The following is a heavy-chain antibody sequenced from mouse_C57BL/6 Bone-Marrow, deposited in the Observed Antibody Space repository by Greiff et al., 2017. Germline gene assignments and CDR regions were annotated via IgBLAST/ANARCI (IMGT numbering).Heavy chain of an antibody. D-gene: IGHD4-1*02. J-gene: IGHJ2*01. Sequence: VQLQQPGAELVRPGSSVKLSCKASGYTFTSYWMHWVKQRPIQGLEWIGNIDPSDSETHYNQKFKDKATLTVDKSSSTAYMQLSSLSSEDSAVCYCARDYNWYYFGCWGQGATLTVAS. CDR1: GYTFTSYW. CDR3: ARDYNWYYFGC. CDR2: IDPSDSET. V-gene: IGHV1-52*01.